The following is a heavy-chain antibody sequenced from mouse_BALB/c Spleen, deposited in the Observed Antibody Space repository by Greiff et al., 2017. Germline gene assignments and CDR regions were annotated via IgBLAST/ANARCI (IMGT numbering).Heavy chain of an antibody. Sequence: EVKLLESGPELVKPGASMKISCKASGYSFTGYTMNWVKQSPGKNLEWIGLISPYNGGTSYNQKFKGKATLTVDKSSSTAYMALLSLTSEDSAVYERARGEDWMADWGEGTL. V-gene: IGHV1-31*01. J-gene: IGHJ3*01. CDR3: ARGEDWMAD. CDR1: GYSFTGYT. CDR2: ISPYNGGT.